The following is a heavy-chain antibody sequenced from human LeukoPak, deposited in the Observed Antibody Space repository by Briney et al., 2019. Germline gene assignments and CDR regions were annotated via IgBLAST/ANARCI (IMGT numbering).Heavy chain of an antibody. CDR2: INHSGST. CDR1: GGSFSGYY. Sequence: TSETLSLTCAVYGGSFSGYYWSWIRQPPGKGLEWIGEINHSGSTNYNPSLKSRVTISVDTSKNQFSLKLSSVTAADTAVYYCARGRAPEPGKRGYSYGFKWGNWFDPWGQGTLVTVSS. V-gene: IGHV4-34*01. CDR3: ARGRAPEPGKRGYSYGFKWGNWFDP. D-gene: IGHD5-18*01. J-gene: IGHJ5*02.